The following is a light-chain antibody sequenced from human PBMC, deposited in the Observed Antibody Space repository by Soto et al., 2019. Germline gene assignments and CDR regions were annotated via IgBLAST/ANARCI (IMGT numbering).Light chain of an antibody. CDR2: DTS. V-gene: IGKV3-15*01. Sequence: EVVMMQSPATLSVSPGKGVTLSYSASQGIGDTLARYQHKPGQTPRLLIYDTSTRATGVPARFSGSRSGPEFPLTIDSLQSEDFAIYYCQPYNNWALTFGGGTKV. J-gene: IGKJ4*01. CDR1: QGIGDT. CDR3: QPYNNWALT.